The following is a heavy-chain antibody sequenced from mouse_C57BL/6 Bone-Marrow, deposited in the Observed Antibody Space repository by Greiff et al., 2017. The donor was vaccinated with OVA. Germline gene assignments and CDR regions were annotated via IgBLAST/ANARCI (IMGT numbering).Heavy chain of an antibody. CDR2: IDPSDSYT. CDR1: GYTFTSYW. D-gene: IGHD2-3*01. Sequence: QVQLQQPGAELVKPGASVKLSCKASGYTFTSYWMQWVKQRPGQGLEWIGEIDPSDSYTNYNQKFKGKATLTVDTSSSTAYMQRSSLTSEDSAVYYCASLYDGYYGAYWGQGTLVTVSA. V-gene: IGHV1-50*01. CDR3: ASLYDGYYGAY. J-gene: IGHJ3*01.